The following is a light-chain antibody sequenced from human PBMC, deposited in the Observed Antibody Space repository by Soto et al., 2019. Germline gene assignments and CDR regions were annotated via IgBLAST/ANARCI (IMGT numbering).Light chain of an antibody. CDR3: QQYKSYST. J-gene: IGKJ1*01. CDR1: QSLNSR. CDR2: DAS. V-gene: IGKV1-5*01. Sequence: DIQPTPSPSTLSASVGDRVTLTCRAAQSLNSRLAWYQHRPGKAPRLLIYDASTLESGVPSRFSGSGSGTEFTLTINNLQPDDLATYICQQYKSYSTFGRGTKVDIK.